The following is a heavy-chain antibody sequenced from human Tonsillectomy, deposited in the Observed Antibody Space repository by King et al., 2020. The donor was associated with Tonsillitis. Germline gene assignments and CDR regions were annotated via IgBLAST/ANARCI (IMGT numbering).Heavy chain of an antibody. J-gene: IGHJ4*02. CDR2: ISGSAGGT. CDR3: AKGWVEMDA. CDR1: GFTFSSCA. D-gene: IGHD5-24*01. V-gene: IGHV3-23*04. Sequence: VQLVESGGGLVQPGGALRLSCAASGFTFSSCAMTWVRQAPGMRLEWVSSISGSAGGTYYADSVKGRFTISRDNSKNTLYLQMNSLRAEDTAVYYCAKGWVEMDAWGQGTLVTVSS.